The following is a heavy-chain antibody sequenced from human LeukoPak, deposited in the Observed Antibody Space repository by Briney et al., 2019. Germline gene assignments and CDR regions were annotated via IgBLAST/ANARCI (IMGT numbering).Heavy chain of an antibody. CDR2: INTNTANP. CDR1: GYTFISYA. CDR3: ARVHSIYCTNGVCPAHY. V-gene: IGHV7-4-1*02. J-gene: IGHJ4*02. D-gene: IGHD2-8*01. Sequence: ASVKVSCKASGYTFISYAMNWVRQAPGQGLEWMGWINTNTANPTYAQGFTGRFVFSLDTSVSTAYLQISSLKAEDTAVYYCARVHSIYCTNGVCPAHYWGQGTLVTVSS.